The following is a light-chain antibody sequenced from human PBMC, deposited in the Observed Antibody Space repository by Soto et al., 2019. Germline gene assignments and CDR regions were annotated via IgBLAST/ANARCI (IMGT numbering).Light chain of an antibody. J-gene: IGKJ3*01. CDR3: QKYNSAPRT. CDR2: AAS. CDR1: QGISNY. Sequence: DIHMTQSPSSLSASVGDRVTITGRAGQGISNYLASYHQKPLKVPKLLIYAASTLQSGAPSRFRGSGSGTDFTLTISSLQPEDVATYYCQKYNSAPRTFGPGTKVD. V-gene: IGKV1-27*01.